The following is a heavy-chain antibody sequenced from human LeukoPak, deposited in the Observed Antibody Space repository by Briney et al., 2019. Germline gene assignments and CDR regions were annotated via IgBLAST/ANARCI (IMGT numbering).Heavy chain of an antibody. CDR3: TRGFEDYHCGMDV. V-gene: IGHV3-53*01. J-gene: IGHJ6*02. D-gene: IGHD3-9*01. CDR1: GFTVSSNY. Sequence: GGSLRLSCAASGFTVSSNYMSWVRQAPGKGLEWVSVVYSGGNTYYADSVKGRFTISRDNAKNSLYLQMNSLRAEDTAVYYCTRGFEDYHCGMDVWGQGTTVTVSS. CDR2: VYSGGNT.